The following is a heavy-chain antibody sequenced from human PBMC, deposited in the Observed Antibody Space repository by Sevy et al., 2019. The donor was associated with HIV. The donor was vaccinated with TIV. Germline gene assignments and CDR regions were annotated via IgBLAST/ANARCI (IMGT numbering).Heavy chain of an antibody. CDR2: IYYSGST. CDR3: AGGGGPRSPPTS. Sequence: SETLSLTCTVSGGSIRSYYWSWIRQPPGKGLEWIGYIYYSGSTNYNPSLKSRVTISADTSKKQISLKLSSVTAADTAVYYCAGGGGPRSPPTSWGQGTLVTVSS. V-gene: IGHV4-59*13. CDR1: GGSIRSYY. J-gene: IGHJ4*02. D-gene: IGHD3-10*01.